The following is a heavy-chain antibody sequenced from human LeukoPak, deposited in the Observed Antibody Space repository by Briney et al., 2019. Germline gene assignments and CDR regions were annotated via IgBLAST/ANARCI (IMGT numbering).Heavy chain of an antibody. Sequence: SGPTLVNPTQTLTLTCTFSGFSLSTSGVGVGWIRQPPGKALEWLAVIYWDNDKRYSPSLKSRLTIAKDTSNNNVVLIMTNMDPADTATYYCAHRRPGKINGWDNPYFDNGAPGTLVTVSS. CDR3: AHRRPGKINGWDNPYFDN. CDR2: IYWDNDK. CDR1: GFSLSTSGVG. D-gene: IGHD1/OR15-1a*01. J-gene: IGHJ4*02. V-gene: IGHV2-5*02.